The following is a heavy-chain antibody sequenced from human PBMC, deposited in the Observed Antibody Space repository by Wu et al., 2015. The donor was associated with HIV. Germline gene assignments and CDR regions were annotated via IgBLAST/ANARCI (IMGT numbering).Heavy chain of an antibody. J-gene: IGHJ4*02. CDR3: ASDLSGVKVKGIED. CDR1: GFPFAASY. D-gene: IGHD2/OR15-2a*01. CDR2: ISPKTGGT. V-gene: IGHV1-2*02. Sequence: QVQLVQSGAELKKPLASVKVSCKTSGFPFAASYIHWVRQAPGQGLEWMGWISPKTGGTVYAHKFQGRVTMTEDRSINTAYMEMTRLGSDDTAVYYCASDLSGVKVKGIEDWGQGTLVIVSS.